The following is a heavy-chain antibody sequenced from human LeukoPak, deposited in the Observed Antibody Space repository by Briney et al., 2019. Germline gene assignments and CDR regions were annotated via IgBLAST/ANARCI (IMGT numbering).Heavy chain of an antibody. D-gene: IGHD2-2*01. CDR3: AKDQYQLLFYMDV. CDR2: IHSRGST. J-gene: IGHJ6*03. Sequence: SETLSLTCTVPGGSISNYYWNWIRQSAGRGLELIGRIHSRGSTNYNPSLKSRVTMSMDTSKNQFSLKMTSVTAADTAVYYCAKDQYQLLFYMDVWGKGTTVTVSS. V-gene: IGHV4-4*07. CDR1: GGSISNYY.